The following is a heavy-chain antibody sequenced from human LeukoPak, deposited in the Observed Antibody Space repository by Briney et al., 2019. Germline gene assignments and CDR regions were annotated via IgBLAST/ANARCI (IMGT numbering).Heavy chain of an antibody. CDR1: GYTFTSYY. Sequence: ASVKVSCKASGYTFTSYYMHWVRQAPGQGLEWMGIINPSGGSTSYAQKFQGRVTMTRDTSTSTVYMELSSLRSEDTAVYYCAKDRPTVYSSSWLHFLDSWGQGTLVTVSS. D-gene: IGHD6-13*01. CDR3: AKDRPTVYSSSWLHFLDS. V-gene: IGHV1-46*01. J-gene: IGHJ4*02. CDR2: INPSGGST.